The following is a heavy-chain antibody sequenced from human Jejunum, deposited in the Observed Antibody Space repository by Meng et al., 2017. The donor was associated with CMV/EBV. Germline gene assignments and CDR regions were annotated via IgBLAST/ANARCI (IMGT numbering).Heavy chain of an antibody. CDR1: W. V-gene: IGHV3-7*01. CDR3: ARLPSKYYYDSTGYYAAYYFDD. J-gene: IGHJ4*02. D-gene: IGHD3-22*01. CDR2: IKEDGGEE. Sequence: WMSWVRQAPGKGLGWVANIKEDGGEEDYLDSVKGRFSISRDNAKNSLYLQMNSLRAEDTAVYFCARLPSKYYYDSTGYYAAYYFDDWGQGTPVTVSS.